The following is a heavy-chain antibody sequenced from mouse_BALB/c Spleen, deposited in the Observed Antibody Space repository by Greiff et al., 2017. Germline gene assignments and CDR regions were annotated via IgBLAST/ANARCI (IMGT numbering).Heavy chain of an antibody. CDR2: IYPYNGGT. Sequence: EVQLQQSGPELVKPGASVKMSCKASGYTFTDYNMHWVKQSHGKSLEWIGYIYPYNGGTGYNQKFKSKATLTVDNSSSTAYMELRSLTSEDSAVYYCARSLDYDAVFAYWGQGTLVTVSA. CDR3: ARSLDYDAVFAY. D-gene: IGHD2-4*01. J-gene: IGHJ3*01. V-gene: IGHV1-34*01. CDR1: GYTFTDYN.